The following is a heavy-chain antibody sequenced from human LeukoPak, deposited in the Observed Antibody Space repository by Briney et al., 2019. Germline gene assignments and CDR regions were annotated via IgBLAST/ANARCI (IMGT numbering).Heavy chain of an antibody. Sequence: GGSLRLSCAASGFTFSSYAMSWVRQAPGEGLEWVSLLSGSGGSTYYADSVKGRFTISRDNSKNTLYLQMNSLRAEDTAVYYCTTEDLPNYSSSWYNFFDYWGQGTLVTVSS. CDR2: LSGSGGST. CDR3: TTEDLPNYSSSWYNFFDY. V-gene: IGHV3-23*01. J-gene: IGHJ4*02. CDR1: GFTFSSYA. D-gene: IGHD6-13*01.